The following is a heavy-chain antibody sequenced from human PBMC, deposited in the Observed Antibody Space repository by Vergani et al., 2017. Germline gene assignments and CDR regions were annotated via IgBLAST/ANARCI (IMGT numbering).Heavy chain of an antibody. CDR2: IYPGDSDT. J-gene: IGHJ4*02. CDR3: ARQPYLYSYGIDY. D-gene: IGHD5-18*01. Sequence: EVQLVQSGAEVKKPGESLKISCKGSGYSFTSYWIGWVRHMPGKGLVWMGIIYPGDSDTRYSPSFQGQVTIPADKAISPAYLQGSSLKASDTAMYYCARQPYLYSYGIDYWGQGTLVTVSS. CDR1: GYSFTSYW. V-gene: IGHV5-51*01.